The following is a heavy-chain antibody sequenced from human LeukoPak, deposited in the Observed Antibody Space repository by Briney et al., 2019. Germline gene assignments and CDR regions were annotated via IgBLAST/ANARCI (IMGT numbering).Heavy chain of an antibody. CDR3: ARGRTNYYDSSGYYLPYFDY. V-gene: IGHV4-34*01. Sequence: SETLSHTCAVYGGSFSGYYWSWIRQPPGKGLEWIGEINHSGSTNYHPSLKSQVTISVDTSKNQFSLKLSSVTAADTGVYYCARGRTNYYDSSGYYLPYFDYWGQGTLVTVSS. CDR1: GGSFSGYY. J-gene: IGHJ4*02. CDR2: INHSGST. D-gene: IGHD3-22*01.